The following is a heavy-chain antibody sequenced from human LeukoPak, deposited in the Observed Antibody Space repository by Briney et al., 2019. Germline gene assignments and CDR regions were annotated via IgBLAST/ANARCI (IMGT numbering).Heavy chain of an antibody. CDR3: ARHVVVPAESYYMDV. V-gene: IGHV3-21*01. CDR2: ISSSSSYI. CDR1: GFTFSSYS. Sequence: PGGSLRLSCAASGFTFSSYSMNWVRQAPGKGLEWVSSISSSSSYIYYADSVKGRFTISRDNAKNSLYLQMNSLRAEDTAVYYCARHVVVPAESYYMDVWGKGTTVTASS. J-gene: IGHJ6*03. D-gene: IGHD2-2*01.